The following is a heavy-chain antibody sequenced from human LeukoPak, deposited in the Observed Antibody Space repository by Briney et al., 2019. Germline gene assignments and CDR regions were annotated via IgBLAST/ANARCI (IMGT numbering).Heavy chain of an antibody. V-gene: IGHV3-21*01. CDR3: AGSHDSSGYYPVDY. J-gene: IGHJ4*02. Sequence: GGSLRLSCAASGFTFSSYSMNWVRLAPGKGLEWVSSISSSSSYIYYADSVKGRFTISRDNAKNSLYLQMNSLRAEDTAVYYCAGSHDSSGYYPVDYWGQGTLVTVSS. CDR2: ISSSSSYI. CDR1: GFTFSSYS. D-gene: IGHD3-22*01.